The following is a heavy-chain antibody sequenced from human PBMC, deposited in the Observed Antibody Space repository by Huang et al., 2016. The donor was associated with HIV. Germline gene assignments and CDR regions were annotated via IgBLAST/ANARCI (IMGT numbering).Heavy chain of an antibody. J-gene: IGHJ4*02. CDR2: IRIDKCLT. CDR1: GFTFSAFS. CDR3: ARGKYDVLTGWDDTYYFDH. V-gene: IGHV3-48*01. D-gene: IGHD3-9*01. Sequence: EVQLVESGGRLVRPGGSLRLACAASGFTFSAFSMNWIRQAPGKGLEGISYIRIDKCLTSYADSVKGRFTISRDTAKNELYLQMNSLRADDTALYFCARGKYDVLTGWDDTYYFDHWGQGTLVTVSS.